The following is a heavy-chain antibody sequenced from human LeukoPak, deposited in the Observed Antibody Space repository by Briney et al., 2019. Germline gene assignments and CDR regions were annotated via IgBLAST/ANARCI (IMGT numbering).Heavy chain of an antibody. CDR3: APLGYCSGGSCPSHYGMDV. CDR2: INHSGST. Sequence: PGGSLRLSCAASGFTFSTSAMSWIRQPPGKGLEWIGEINHSGSTNYNPSLKGRVTISVDTSKNQFSLKLSSVTAADTAVYYCAPLGYCSGGSCPSHYGMDVWGQGTTVTVSS. V-gene: IGHV4-34*08. CDR1: GFTFSTSA. J-gene: IGHJ6*02. D-gene: IGHD2-15*01.